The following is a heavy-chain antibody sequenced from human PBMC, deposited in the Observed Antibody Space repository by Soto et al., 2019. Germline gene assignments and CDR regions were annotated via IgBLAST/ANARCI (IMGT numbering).Heavy chain of an antibody. V-gene: IGHV4-39*01. CDR3: ARADSYGTVPFDL. J-gene: IGHJ4*02. D-gene: IGHD5-18*01. CDR1: GGSINSIGYY. CDR2: IYYTGDT. Sequence: NPSETLSLTCIVSGGSINSIGYYWGWIRQPPKEGLEFIGMIYYTGDTRYNPSLNSRVTMSVDTSKNQFSLNVSAVTAADTAIYYCARADSYGTVPFDLWGQGTLVTVSS.